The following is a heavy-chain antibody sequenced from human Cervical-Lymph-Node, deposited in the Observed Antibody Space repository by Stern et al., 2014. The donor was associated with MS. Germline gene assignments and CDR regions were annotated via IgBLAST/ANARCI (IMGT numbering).Heavy chain of an antibody. CDR3: ASQSPIAVADYYGMDV. J-gene: IGHJ6*02. D-gene: IGHD6-19*01. CDR1: GYTFTSYY. Sequence: QVQLVQSGAEVKKPGASVKVSCKASGYTFTSYYMHWVRQAPGQGLEWLGIINPSGGSTSDAQKFQGSGTMTRDTSTSTVYMELSSLRSEDTAVYYCASQSPIAVADYYGMDVWGQGTTVTVSS. CDR2: INPSGGST. V-gene: IGHV1-46*01.